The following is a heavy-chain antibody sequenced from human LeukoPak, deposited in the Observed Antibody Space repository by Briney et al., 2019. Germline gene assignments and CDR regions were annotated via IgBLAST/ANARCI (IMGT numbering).Heavy chain of an antibody. J-gene: IGHJ4*02. Sequence: GGSLRLSCVVSGFTFTSYGVHWVRQAPGKGLEWVAFIRHDGSYKDYADSVKGRFTISRDNSKNTLYLQMNSLRAEDTAVYYCASWGRAAAGTPYWGQGTLVTVSS. CDR2: IRHDGSYK. D-gene: IGHD6-13*01. V-gene: IGHV3-30*02. CDR1: GFTFTSYG. CDR3: ASWGRAAAGTPY.